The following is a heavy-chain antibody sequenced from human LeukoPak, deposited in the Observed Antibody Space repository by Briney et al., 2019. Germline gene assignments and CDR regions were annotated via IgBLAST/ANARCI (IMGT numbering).Heavy chain of an antibody. CDR1: GFTFSSYS. J-gene: IGHJ4*02. CDR2: ISSSSSAI. D-gene: IGHD6-19*01. Sequence: EPGGSLRLSCAASGFTFSSYSMNWVRQAPGKGLEWVSSISSSSSAIFYADSLKGRFTISRDNAKNSLYLQMNSLRAEDTAVYYCANWGYSSGWYMVQDYWGQGTLVTVSS. CDR3: ANWGYSSGWYMVQDY. V-gene: IGHV3-21*01.